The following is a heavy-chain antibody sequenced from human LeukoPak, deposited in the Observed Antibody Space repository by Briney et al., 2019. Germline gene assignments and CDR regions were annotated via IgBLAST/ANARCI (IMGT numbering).Heavy chain of an antibody. V-gene: IGHV3-30*04. J-gene: IGHJ6*02. CDR3: ASAGYGDYYYYGMDV. D-gene: IGHD4-17*01. Sequence: GGSLRLSCAASGFTFSSYAMHWVRQAPGKGLEWVAVISYDGSNKYYADSVKGRFTISRDNSKNTLYLQMNSLRAEDTAVYYCASAGYGDYYYYGMDVWGQGTTVTVSS. CDR1: GFTFSSYA. CDR2: ISYDGSNK.